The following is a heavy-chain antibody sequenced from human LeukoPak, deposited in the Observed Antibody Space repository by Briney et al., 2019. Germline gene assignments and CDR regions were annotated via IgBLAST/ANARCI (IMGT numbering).Heavy chain of an antibody. CDR2: IDWNSGRI. V-gene: IGHV3-9*01. J-gene: IGHJ4*02. CDR1: GFTIHDHA. CDR3: AKDNCSGGSCYEDY. D-gene: IGHD2-15*01. Sequence: PGGSLRLSCVGSGFTIHDHAMHWVRQAPGKGLEWVSGIDWNSGRIGYADSVKGRFTISRDNAKNSLYLQMNSLRAEDTALYYCAKDNCSGGSCYEDYWGQGTLVTVSS.